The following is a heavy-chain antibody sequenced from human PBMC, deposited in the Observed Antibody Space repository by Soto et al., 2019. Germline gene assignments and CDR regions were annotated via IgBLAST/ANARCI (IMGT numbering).Heavy chain of an antibody. CDR1: GGSISSSNYH. CDR2: MYYSGST. D-gene: IGHD5-12*01. Sequence: SETLSLTCTVSGGSISSSNYHWGWIRQPPGKGLEWIGSMYYSGSTYYNPSLKSRVTISVDTSKSQFSLRLTSVTAADTAVYYCARAYGGYADYWGQGALVTVS. J-gene: IGHJ4*02. V-gene: IGHV4-39*07. CDR3: ARAYGGYADY.